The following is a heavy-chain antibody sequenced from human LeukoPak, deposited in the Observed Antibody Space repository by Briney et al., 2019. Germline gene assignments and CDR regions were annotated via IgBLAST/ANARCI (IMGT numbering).Heavy chain of an antibody. D-gene: IGHD2-15*01. CDR3: TTEERVSSGYCSGGSCYIDY. CDR1: AFTFSNAW. CDR2: IKSKTDGGTT. V-gene: IGHV3-15*01. J-gene: IGHJ4*02. Sequence: GGSLRLSCAASAFTFSNAWMNWVRQAPGKGLEWVGRIKSKTDGGTTDYAAPVKGRYTISRDDSKNTLYLQMNSLRTEDTAVYYCTTEERVSSGYCSGGSCYIDYWGQGTLVTVSS.